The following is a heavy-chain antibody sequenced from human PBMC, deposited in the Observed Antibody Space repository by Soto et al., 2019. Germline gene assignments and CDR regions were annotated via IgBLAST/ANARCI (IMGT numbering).Heavy chain of an antibody. J-gene: IGHJ5*02. CDR1: GGSIFSHY. CDR3: ARDRSTYGGGGTGEVKENWFDP. V-gene: IGHV4-59*11. D-gene: IGHD2-8*01. CDR2: IHYSGST. Sequence: SETLSLTCTVAGGSIFSHYWGWIRQPPGRGLEYIGYIHYSGSTDYNPSLKGRVTMSVDTSKNQVSLKLNSVTTADTAVYYCARDRSTYGGGGTGEVKENWFDPWGPGTLVTVSS.